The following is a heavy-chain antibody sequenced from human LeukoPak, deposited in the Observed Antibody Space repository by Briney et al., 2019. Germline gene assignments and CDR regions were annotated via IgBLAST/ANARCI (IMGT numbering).Heavy chain of an antibody. CDR2: IYYSGNT. J-gene: IGHJ6*02. CDR1: GGSISSHY. V-gene: IGHV4-59*08. D-gene: IGHD2-21*01. Sequence: KSSETLSLTCTVSGGSISSHYWSWIRQPPGKGLEWLAYIYYSGNTNYNPSLKSRVTISVDTSKNQFSLSLSSVTAADTAVYYCARITFVVEGYGMDVWGQGTTVTVSS. CDR3: ARITFVVEGYGMDV.